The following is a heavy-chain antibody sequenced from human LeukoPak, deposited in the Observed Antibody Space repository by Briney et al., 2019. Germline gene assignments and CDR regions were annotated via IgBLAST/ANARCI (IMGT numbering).Heavy chain of an antibody. CDR1: GFTFTNYW. CDR3: ARDRGALDY. D-gene: IGHD1-26*01. Sequence: GGSLRLSCAVSGFTFTNYWMHWVRQAPGEGLVWVSRINMDGSVTRYADSVKGRFTISRDNAKNTVFLQMNSLRAEDTAVYYCARDRGALDYWGQGTTVTVSS. J-gene: IGHJ4*03. V-gene: IGHV3-74*01. CDR2: INMDGSVT.